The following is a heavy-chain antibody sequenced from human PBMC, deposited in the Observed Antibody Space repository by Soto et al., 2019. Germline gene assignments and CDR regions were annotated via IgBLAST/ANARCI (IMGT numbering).Heavy chain of an antibody. V-gene: IGHV1-69*13. D-gene: IGHD3-10*01. CDR1: GGTFSSYA. CDR2: IIPIFGTA. Sequence: SVKVSCKASGGTFSSYAISWVRQAPGQGLEWMGGIIPIFGTANYAQKFQGRVTITADESTSTAYMELSSLRSEDTAVYYCASGDNYAVRGYPHYGMDVWGQGTTVTVSS. CDR3: ASGDNYAVRGYPHYGMDV. J-gene: IGHJ6*02.